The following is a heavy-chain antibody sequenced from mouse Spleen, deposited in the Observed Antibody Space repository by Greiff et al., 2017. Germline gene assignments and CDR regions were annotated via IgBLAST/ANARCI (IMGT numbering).Heavy chain of an antibody. CDR3: ARWGYGNYRGFAY. CDR1: GYTFTSYW. D-gene: IGHD2-1*01. Sequence: VQLQQSGAELVRPGSSVKLSCKASGYTFTSYWMHWVKQRPIQGLEWIGNIDPSDSETHYNQKFKDKATLTVDKSSSTAYMQLSSLTSEDSAVYYCARWGYGNYRGFAYWGQGTLVTVSA. J-gene: IGHJ3*01. CDR2: IDPSDSET. V-gene: IGHV1-52*01.